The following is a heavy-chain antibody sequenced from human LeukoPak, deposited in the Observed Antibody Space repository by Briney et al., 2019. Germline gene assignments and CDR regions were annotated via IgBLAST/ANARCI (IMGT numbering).Heavy chain of an antibody. Sequence: GTSLRLSCAASGVTFDDYVMHWVRQAPGKGLEWVSSIGWNKAKLLYADSLKGRFTISRDNAKNSLSLHMNSLRVEDTAVYYCARGPTYGSRSDYFDYWGQGTLVTVSS. J-gene: IGHJ4*02. V-gene: IGHV3-9*01. D-gene: IGHD3-10*01. CDR1: GVTFDDYV. CDR2: IGWNKAKL. CDR3: ARGPTYGSRSDYFDY.